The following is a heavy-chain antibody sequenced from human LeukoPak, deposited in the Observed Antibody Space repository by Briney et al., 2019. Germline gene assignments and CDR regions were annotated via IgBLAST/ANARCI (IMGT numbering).Heavy chain of an antibody. CDR2: IRVYNGNT. Sequence: ASVKVSCKASGYTFTSYGINWVRQAPGQGLEWMGWIRVYNGNTNYAQKLQGRVTMTTDTSTSTAYMELSSLRSEDTAAHYCASNRDTYYYGSGSYSIDPWGQGTLVTVSS. CDR3: ASNRDTYYYGSGSYSIDP. D-gene: IGHD3-10*01. J-gene: IGHJ5*02. CDR1: GYTFTSYG. V-gene: IGHV1-18*01.